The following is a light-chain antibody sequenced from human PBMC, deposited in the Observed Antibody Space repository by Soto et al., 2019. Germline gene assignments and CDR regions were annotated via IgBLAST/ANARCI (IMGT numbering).Light chain of an antibody. CDR2: GAS. Sequence: EIVLTQSPGTLSLSPGERATLSCRASQSLSSGHVAWYQQKAAQAPRLLIYGASSRATGIPDRFSGSGSGTDFTLTINRLEPEDFAVYYCQQYGSSPRTFGQGTKV. V-gene: IGKV3-20*01. J-gene: IGKJ1*01. CDR1: QSLSSGH. CDR3: QQYGSSPRT.